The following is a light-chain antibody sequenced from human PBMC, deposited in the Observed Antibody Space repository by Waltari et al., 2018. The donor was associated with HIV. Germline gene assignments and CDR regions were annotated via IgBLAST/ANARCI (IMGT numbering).Light chain of an antibody. J-gene: IGKJ1*01. CDR3: LQLSLYPLT. CDR2: AVS. Sequence: DIQMTQSPSSLSASVGDRITITCRASQDITNHLSWYQQTPGKDPKRLIYAVSILQDGVPSRFSGTRSGTEFTLTISSLQPEDFATYYCLQLSLYPLTFGQGTRVDI. V-gene: IGKV1-17*01. CDR1: QDITNH.